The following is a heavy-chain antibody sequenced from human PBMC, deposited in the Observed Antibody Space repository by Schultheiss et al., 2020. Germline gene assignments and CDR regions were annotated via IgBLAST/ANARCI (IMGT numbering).Heavy chain of an antibody. D-gene: IGHD6-13*01. J-gene: IGHJ4*02. CDR2: ISYDGSNK. CDR3: ARSGYSSSWYGVDFDY. Sequence: GGSLRLSCAASGFTFSSYAMSWVRQAPGKGLEWVAVISYDGSNKYYADSVKGRFTISRDNSKNTLYMQMDSLRSEDTAVYYCARSGYSSSWYGVDFDYWGQGTLVTVSS. CDR1: GFTFSSYA. V-gene: IGHV3-30*04.